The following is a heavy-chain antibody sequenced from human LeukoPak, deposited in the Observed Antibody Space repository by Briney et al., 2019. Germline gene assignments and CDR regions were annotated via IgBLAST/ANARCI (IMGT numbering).Heavy chain of an antibody. Sequence: SETLSLTCAVYGGSFSVYFWNWIRQTPGKGLEWIGEINHGGGTNYNPSLKSRATISVDTSKKQFSLNLTSVTAADTAVYYCARGEDGTGDYRPTYFDSWGQGTLVTVSS. V-gene: IGHV4-34*01. D-gene: IGHD4-17*01. CDR2: INHGGGT. J-gene: IGHJ4*02. CDR3: ARGEDGTGDYRPTYFDS. CDR1: GGSFSVYF.